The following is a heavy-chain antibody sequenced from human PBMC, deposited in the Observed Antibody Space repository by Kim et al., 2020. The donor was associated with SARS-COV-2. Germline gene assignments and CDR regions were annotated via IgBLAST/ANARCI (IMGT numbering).Heavy chain of an antibody. J-gene: IGHJ6*02. CDR2: IYHGGGT. V-gene: IGHV4-34*01. D-gene: IGHD3-22*01. CDR1: GGSFSGYS. Sequence: SETLSLTCAVYGGSFSGYSWTWIRQPPGKGLEWVGVIYHGGGTNYNPSLMSRGTISVDMSKNQFSLKLISVTAADTAVYYCARYYFDTRGFRGLDVWGQGTTVTVSS. CDR3: ARYYFDTRGFRGLDV.